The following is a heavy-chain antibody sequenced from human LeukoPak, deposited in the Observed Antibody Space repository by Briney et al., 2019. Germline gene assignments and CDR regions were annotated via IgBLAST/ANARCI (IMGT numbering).Heavy chain of an antibody. V-gene: IGHV4-59*08. Sequence: PSETLSLTCTVSGGSISSYYWSWIRQPAGKGLEWIGYIYYSGRTNYNPSLKSRVSISVDTSKNQFSLKLSSVTAADTAVYYCARSVRGAMSGYYYYMDVWGKGTTVTISS. CDR2: IYYSGRT. CDR3: ARSVRGAMSGYYYYMDV. CDR1: GGSISSYY. J-gene: IGHJ6*03. D-gene: IGHD3-10*01.